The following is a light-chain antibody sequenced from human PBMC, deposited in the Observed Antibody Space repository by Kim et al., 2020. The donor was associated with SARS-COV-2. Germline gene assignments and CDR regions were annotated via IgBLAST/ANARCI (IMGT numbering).Light chain of an antibody. CDR1: QDSNNY. CDR2: DAS. Sequence: PSASGGDSGTITCRTDQDSNNYLNWYQHPPGNVPKLLIYDASNLEKGVPSRFSGSGSGTHFTLTISGLRPEDVGTYYCHQYDDFTFGGGTKVDIK. CDR3: HQYDDFT. J-gene: IGKJ4*01. V-gene: IGKV1-33*01.